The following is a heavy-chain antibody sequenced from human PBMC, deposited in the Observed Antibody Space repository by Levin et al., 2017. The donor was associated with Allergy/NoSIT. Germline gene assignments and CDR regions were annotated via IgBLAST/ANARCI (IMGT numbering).Heavy chain of an antibody. Sequence: KASETLSLTCTVSGGSISSSSYYWGWIRQPPGKGLEWIGSIYYSGSTYYNPSLKSRVTISVDTSKNQFSLKLSSVTAADTAVYYCARQDLLWFREANPTPGDYWGQGTLVTVSS. CDR1: GGSISSSSYY. V-gene: IGHV4-39*01. J-gene: IGHJ4*02. CDR3: ARQDLLWFREANPTPGDY. CDR2: IYYSGST. D-gene: IGHD3-10*01.